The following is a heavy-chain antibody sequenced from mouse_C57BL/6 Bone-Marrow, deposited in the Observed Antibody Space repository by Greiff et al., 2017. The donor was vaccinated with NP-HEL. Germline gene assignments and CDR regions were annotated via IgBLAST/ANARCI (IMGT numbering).Heavy chain of an antibody. CDR2: ISSGGSYT. CDR1: GLTFSSYG. V-gene: IGHV5-6*01. J-gene: IGHJ3*01. D-gene: IGHD2-4*01. Sequence: EVKLMESGGDLVKPGGSLKLSCAASGLTFSSYGMSWVRQTPDKRLEWVATISSGGSYTYYPDSVKGRFTISRDNAKNTLYLQMSSLKSEDTAMYYCASPYDYDVAWFAYWGQGILVTVSA. CDR3: ASPYDYDVAWFAY.